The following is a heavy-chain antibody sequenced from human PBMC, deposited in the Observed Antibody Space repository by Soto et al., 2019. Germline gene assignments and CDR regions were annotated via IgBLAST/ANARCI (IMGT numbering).Heavy chain of an antibody. J-gene: IGHJ3*02. CDR3: TRAYCCRTRRSGPEAFDI. D-gene: IGHD2-21*01. CDR1: GFIFSGSA. Sequence: GGSLSLACAASGFIFSGSAMHCVRQASGKGLEWVGRIRSKGNSYATAYAASVKGRFTISRDDSKNTAYLQMNSLKTESTTVYDCTRAYCCRTRRSGPEAFDIWGQGTMVTVSS. V-gene: IGHV3-73*01. CDR2: IRSKGNSYAT.